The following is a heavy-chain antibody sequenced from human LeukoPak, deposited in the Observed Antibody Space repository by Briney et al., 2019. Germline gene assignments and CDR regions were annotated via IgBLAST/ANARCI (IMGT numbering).Heavy chain of an antibody. D-gene: IGHD3-16*01. CDR2: IYFSGST. Sequence: SETLSLTCTVSGGSISSGSFYWGCIRQPPGKGLEWIGTIYFSGSTYYNPSLKSRVTISVDTSKNQFSLKLSSVTAADTAVYYCARRTKKLGDAFDIWGQGTMVTVSS. J-gene: IGHJ3*02. CDR3: ARRTKKLGDAFDI. V-gene: IGHV4-39*01. CDR1: GGSISSGSFY.